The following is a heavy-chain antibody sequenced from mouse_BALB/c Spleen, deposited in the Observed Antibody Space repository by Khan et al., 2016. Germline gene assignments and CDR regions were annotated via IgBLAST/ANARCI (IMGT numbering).Heavy chain of an antibody. CDR3: ARTDQRGYFDY. Sequence: QVQLQQSGAELMKPGASVKISCKATGYTFSSYWIEWVKQRPGHGLEWIGEILTGSGSTNYNEKFRGKATFTADTASNTAYMKLSSLTSEDSAVRYCARTDQRGYFDYWGQGTTLTVSS. CDR2: ILTGSGST. J-gene: IGHJ2*01. V-gene: IGHV1-9*01. CDR1: GYTFSSYW.